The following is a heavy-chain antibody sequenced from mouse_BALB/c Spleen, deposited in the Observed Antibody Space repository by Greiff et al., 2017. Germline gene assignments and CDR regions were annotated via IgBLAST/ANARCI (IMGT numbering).Heavy chain of an antibody. V-gene: IGHV1-87*01. J-gene: IGHJ4*01. CDR1: GYTFTSYW. Sequence: QVQLQQSGAELARPGASVKLSCKASGYTFTSYWMQWVKQRPGQGLEWIGAIYPGDGDTRYTQKFKGKATLTADKSSSTAYMQLSSLASEDSAVYYCARSGSRRRYAMDYWGQGTSVTVSS. D-gene: IGHD1-1*01. CDR2: IYPGDGDT. CDR3: ARSGSRRRYAMDY.